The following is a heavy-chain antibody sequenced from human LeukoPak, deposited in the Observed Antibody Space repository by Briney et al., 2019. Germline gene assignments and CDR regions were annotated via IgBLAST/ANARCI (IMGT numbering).Heavy chain of an antibody. D-gene: IGHD3-22*01. J-gene: IGHJ5*02. V-gene: IGHV3-20*04. CDR1: GFTFDDYG. Sequence: GGSLRLSCAASGFTFDDYGMSWVRQAPEKGLEWVSGINWNGGSTGYADSVKGRFTISRDNAKNSLYPQMNSLRAEDTALYYCARGSYYYDSSGANWFDPWGQGTLVTVSS. CDR2: INWNGGST. CDR3: ARGSYYYDSSGANWFDP.